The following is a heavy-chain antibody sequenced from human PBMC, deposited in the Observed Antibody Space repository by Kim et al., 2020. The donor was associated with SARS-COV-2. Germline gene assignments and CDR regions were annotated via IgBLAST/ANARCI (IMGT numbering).Heavy chain of an antibody. CDR3: ARDPHTGMLTRGYYFDY. V-gene: IGHV3-21*01. D-gene: IGHD5-18*01. CDR2: ITSSSSDI. CDR1: GFTFSYYT. Sequence: GGSLRLSCAASGFTFSYYTMNWVRQAPGKGLEWVSSITSSSSDIYYRDSVKGRFTISRDNDKNSLYLQMNSLRAEDTAVYYCARDPHTGMLTRGYYFDYWGQGTLAT. J-gene: IGHJ4*02.